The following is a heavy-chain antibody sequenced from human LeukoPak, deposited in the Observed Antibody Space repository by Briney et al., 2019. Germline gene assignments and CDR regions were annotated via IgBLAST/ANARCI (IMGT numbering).Heavy chain of an antibody. CDR3: ARFAAGGSYYYYMDV. CDR2: IKTDGSEK. V-gene: IGHV3-7*01. J-gene: IGHJ6*03. D-gene: IGHD6-25*01. Sequence: GGSLRLSCEGSGFTFSNYWMGWVRQAPGKGLQWVANIKTDGSEKYYVDSVKGRFTISRDNAKNSLYLQMNSLRADDTAVYYCARFAAGGSYYYYMDVWGKGTTVTVSS. CDR1: GFTFSNYW.